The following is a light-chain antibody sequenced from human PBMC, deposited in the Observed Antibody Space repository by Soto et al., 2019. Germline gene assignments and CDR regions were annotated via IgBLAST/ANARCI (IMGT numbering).Light chain of an antibody. J-gene: IGLJ1*01. CDR2: NNN. CDR3: AAWDDSLNGYV. V-gene: IGLV1-44*01. Sequence: QSVLTQPPSASGTPGQRVTISCSGGSSNIGTNAVNWYQQLPGTGPKLLIYNNNQRPSGVPDRFSGSKSGTSASLAISGLQSEDEADYYCAAWDDSLNGYVFGTGTKLTVL. CDR1: SSNIGTNA.